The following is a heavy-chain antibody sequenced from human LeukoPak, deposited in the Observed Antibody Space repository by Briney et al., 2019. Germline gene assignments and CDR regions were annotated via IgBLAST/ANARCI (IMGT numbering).Heavy chain of an antibody. CDR2: IRDSGSST. CDR1: GFTFSSYA. J-gene: IGHJ4*02. V-gene: IGHV3-23*01. CDR3: TTGIRGD. Sequence: GGSLRLSCAASGFTFSSYAMSWVRQAPGKGLEWVSAIRDSGSSTHYADSVKGRFTTSRDNSKNTLFLQMNSLKTEDTAVYYCTTGIRGDCGQGTLVTVSS.